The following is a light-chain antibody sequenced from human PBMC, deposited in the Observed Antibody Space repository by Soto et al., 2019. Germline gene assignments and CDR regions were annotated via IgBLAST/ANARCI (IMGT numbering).Light chain of an antibody. CDR2: GAS. V-gene: IGKV3-15*01. CDR1: QSVSSN. J-gene: IGKJ1*01. CDR3: QQYNSWPWT. Sequence: EIVMTQSPATLSVSPGERATLSCRASQSVSSNLAWYQQKPGQAPRLLIYGASTRATGIPARFSGSGSGTDFTLTISSLQSEDSAVYYCQQYNSWPWTFGQGTKVEIK.